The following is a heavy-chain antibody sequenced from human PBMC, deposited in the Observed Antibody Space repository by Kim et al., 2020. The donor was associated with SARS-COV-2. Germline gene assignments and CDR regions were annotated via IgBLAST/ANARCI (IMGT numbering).Heavy chain of an antibody. D-gene: IGHD3-9*01. CDR2: TYYRSKWYN. Sequence: SQTLSLTCAISGDSVSSNSAAWIWIRQSPSRGLEWLGMTYYRSKWYNHYAESVRSRLTVNPDTSKNQVSLQLNSVTPEDTAVYYCARQNDKHDILTYNYYGMDVGGQATPVTVSS. CDR3: ARQNDKHDILTYNYYGMDV. J-gene: IGHJ6*02. CDR1: GDSVSSNSAA. V-gene: IGHV6-1*01.